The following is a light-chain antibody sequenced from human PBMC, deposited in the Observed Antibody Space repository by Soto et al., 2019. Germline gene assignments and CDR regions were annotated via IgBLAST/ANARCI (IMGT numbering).Light chain of an antibody. CDR3: QQSYSPPFT. J-gene: IGKJ3*01. V-gene: IGKV1-39*01. Sequence: DIQMTQSPSSLSASVGDGVTITCRASQTISSYLNWYQQRPGIAPRLLIYAASTLQSGVPSRFSGRGFATNFTLAINRLQPEDFATYYCQQSYSPPFTFGPGTKVDIK. CDR2: AAS. CDR1: QTISSY.